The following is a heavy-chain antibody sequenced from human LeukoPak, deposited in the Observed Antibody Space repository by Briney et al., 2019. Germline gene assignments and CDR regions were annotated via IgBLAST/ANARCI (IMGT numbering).Heavy chain of an antibody. CDR3: ARDSVNVVVPAAIQIDY. CDR2: ISAYNGNT. Sequence: GASVEVSCKASGYTFTSCGISWVRQAPGQGLEWMGWISAYNGNTNYAQKLQGRVTMTTDTSTSTAYMELRSLRSDDTAVYYCARDSVNVVVPAAIQIDYWGQGTLVTVSS. CDR1: GYTFTSCG. D-gene: IGHD2-2*01. J-gene: IGHJ4*02. V-gene: IGHV1-18*01.